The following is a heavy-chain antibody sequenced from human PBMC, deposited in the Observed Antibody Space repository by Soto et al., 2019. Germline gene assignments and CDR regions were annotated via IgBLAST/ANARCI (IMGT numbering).Heavy chain of an antibody. Sequence: WGSLRLACAASGFSVSSYGMHWVRQAPGKGLQWVAVISFDGRNKYSGDSVKGRFTIARDNSKNTLYLQMDSLTAEDTAVYYCAKGSSSSWPDYLSGLDVWGHGTTVTVS. CDR1: GFSVSSYG. CDR3: AKGSSSSWPDYLSGLDV. D-gene: IGHD6-13*01. J-gene: IGHJ6*02. V-gene: IGHV3-30*18. CDR2: ISFDGRNK.